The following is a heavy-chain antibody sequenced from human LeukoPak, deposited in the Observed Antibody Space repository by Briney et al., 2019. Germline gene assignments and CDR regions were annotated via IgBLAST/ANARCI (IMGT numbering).Heavy chain of an antibody. V-gene: IGHV1-69*05. Sequence: AASVKVSCKASGGTFSSYAISWVRQAPGQGLEWMGGIIPIFGTANYAQKFQGRVTITTDESTSTAYMELSSLRSEDTAVYYCARVEDCSSTSCPGSFDPWGQGTLVIVSS. CDR1: GGTFSSYA. J-gene: IGHJ5*02. CDR3: ARVEDCSSTSCPGSFDP. CDR2: IIPIFGTA. D-gene: IGHD2-2*01.